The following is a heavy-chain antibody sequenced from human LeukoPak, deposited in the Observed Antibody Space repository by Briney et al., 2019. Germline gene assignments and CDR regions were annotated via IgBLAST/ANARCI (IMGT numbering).Heavy chain of an antibody. CDR2: IRSKAYGGTT. CDR3: TRGPLTYYYDSSGYYTQYDY. V-gene: IGHV3-49*04. D-gene: IGHD3-22*01. CDR1: GFTFGDYA. J-gene: IGHJ4*02. Sequence: EPGGSLRLSCTASGFTFGDYAMSWVRQAPGKGLEWVGFIRSKAYGGTTEYAASVKGRFTTSRDDSKSIAYLQMNSLKTEDTAVYYCTRGPLTYYYDSSGYYTQYDYWGQGTLVTVSS.